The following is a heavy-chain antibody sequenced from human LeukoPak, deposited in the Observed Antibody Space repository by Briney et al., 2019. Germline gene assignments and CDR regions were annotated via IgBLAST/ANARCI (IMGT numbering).Heavy chain of an antibody. CDR1: GGSSRGYY. J-gene: IGHJ3*02. V-gene: IGHV4-34*01. Sequence: SETLSLTCAVYGGSSRGYYWSWIRQPPGKGLECIGEINHSGSTNHNPSLKSRVTMSVDTSKNQSSLYYSSVTAAYTTVYYCAVSGYNKPWYGVDMWGHGTMVTVSS. CDR2: INHSGST. D-gene: IGHD1-14*01. CDR3: AVSGYNKPWYGVDM.